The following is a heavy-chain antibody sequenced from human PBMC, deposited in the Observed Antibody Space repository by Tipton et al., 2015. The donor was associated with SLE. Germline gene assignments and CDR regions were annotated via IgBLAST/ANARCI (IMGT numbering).Heavy chain of an antibody. Sequence: SLRLSCAASGFTFSSYGMHWVRQAPGKGLEWVAVIWYDGSNKYYADSVKGRFTISRDNSKNTLYLQMNSLRAEDTAVYYCAKGVSGGEGAFDIWGQGTMVTVSS. CDR2: IWYDGSNK. CDR3: AKGVSGGEGAFDI. V-gene: IGHV3-30*18. CDR1: GFTFSSYG. J-gene: IGHJ3*02. D-gene: IGHD2-21*01.